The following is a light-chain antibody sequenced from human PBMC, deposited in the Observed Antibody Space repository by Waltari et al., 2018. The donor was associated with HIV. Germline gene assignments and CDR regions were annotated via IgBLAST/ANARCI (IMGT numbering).Light chain of an antibody. Sequence: SYALIQPLSVSAALGLTAVITFGGSDIETHRVHWYRQWPGQAPAVVIYDDNARPSGFSERFSGSNSGTTATLAITRVEAGDEADYYCQVWISSNDVVFGGGTKLTVL. CDR1: DIETHR. J-gene: IGLJ2*01. CDR2: DDN. V-gene: IGLV3-21*01. CDR3: QVWISSNDVV.